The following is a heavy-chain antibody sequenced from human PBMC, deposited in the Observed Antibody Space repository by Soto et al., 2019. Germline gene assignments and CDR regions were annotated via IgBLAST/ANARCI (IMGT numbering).Heavy chain of an antibody. CDR3: ASIYYDSSGYYPKGYYYGMDV. CDR2: IYYSGST. V-gene: IGHV4-39*01. J-gene: IGHJ6*02. Sequence: PSETLSLTCTVSGGSISSSSYYWGWIRQPPGKGLEWIGSIYYSGSTYYNPSLKSRVTISVDTSKNQFSLKLSSVTAADTAVYYCASIYYDSSGYYPKGYYYGMDVWGQGTTVTVSS. D-gene: IGHD3-22*01. CDR1: GGSISSSSYY.